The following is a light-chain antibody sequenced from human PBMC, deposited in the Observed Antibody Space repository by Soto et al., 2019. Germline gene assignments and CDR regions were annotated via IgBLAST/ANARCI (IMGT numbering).Light chain of an antibody. CDR3: CSYAGSRTFV. J-gene: IGLJ3*02. CDR2: EGT. Sequence: QSALTQPASVSGSPGQSITISCTGTSSDIGSYNLVSWYQQHPGKAPKLMIYEGTKRPSGISHRFSGSKSDNTASLTISGLRAEDEAHYHCCSYAGSRTFVFGGGTQLTVL. V-gene: IGLV2-23*01. CDR1: SSDIGSYNL.